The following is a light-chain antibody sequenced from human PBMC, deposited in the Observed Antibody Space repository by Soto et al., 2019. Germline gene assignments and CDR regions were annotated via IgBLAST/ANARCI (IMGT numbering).Light chain of an antibody. CDR3: QQYGSSPQT. Sequence: EIVLTQSPATLSLSPVERATLSCRASQSVSSYLAWYQQKPGQAPRLLIYAASRRATGIPDRFSGSGSGTDFTLTISRLEPEDFAVYYCQQYGSSPQTFGQGTKVDIK. V-gene: IGKV3-20*01. CDR2: AAS. J-gene: IGKJ1*01. CDR1: QSVSSY.